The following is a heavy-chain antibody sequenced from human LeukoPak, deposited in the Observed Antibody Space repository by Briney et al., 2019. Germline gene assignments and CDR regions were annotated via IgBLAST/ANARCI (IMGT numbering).Heavy chain of an antibody. Sequence: SVKVSCKAPGGSFGRYAISWVRQAPGQGLEWMGGIIPIFGTANYAQKFQGRVTITADESTSTAYMELSSLRSEDTAVYYCARAEGYYDSSGPGPFDYWGQGTLVTVSS. J-gene: IGHJ4*02. V-gene: IGHV1-69*13. CDR3: ARAEGYYDSSGPGPFDY. CDR1: GGSFGRYA. D-gene: IGHD3-22*01. CDR2: IIPIFGTA.